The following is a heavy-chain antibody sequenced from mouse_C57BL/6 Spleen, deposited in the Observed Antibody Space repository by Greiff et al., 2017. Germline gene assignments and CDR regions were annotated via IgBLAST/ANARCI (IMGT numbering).Heavy chain of an antibody. CDR1: GFSFNTYA. CDR2: IRSKSNNYAT. V-gene: IGHV10-1*01. D-gene: IGHD1-1*01. CDR3: VRHFYYYGGYFDV. Sequence: EVMLVESGGGLVQPKGSLKLSCAASGFSFNTYAMNWVRQAPGKGLEWVARIRSKSNNYATYYADSVKDRFTISRDDSESMLYLQMNNLKTEDTAMYYCVRHFYYYGGYFDVWGTGTTVTVSS. J-gene: IGHJ1*03.